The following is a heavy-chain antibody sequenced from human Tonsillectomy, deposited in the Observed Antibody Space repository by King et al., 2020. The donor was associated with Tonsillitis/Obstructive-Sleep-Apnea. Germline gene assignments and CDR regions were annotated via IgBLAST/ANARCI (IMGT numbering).Heavy chain of an antibody. CDR3: ARDGDCSRTSCPFDY. CDR1: GFTFSSYA. CDR2: ISYDGSNK. V-gene: IGHV3-30*04. D-gene: IGHD2-2*01. Sequence: VQLVESGGGVVQPGRSLRLSCAASGFTFSSYAMHWVRQAPGKGLEWVAVISYDGSNKYYADSVKGRITISRDNSKNTLYLQMNSLRGEDTAVYYCARDGDCSRTSCPFDYWGQGTLVTVSS. J-gene: IGHJ4*02.